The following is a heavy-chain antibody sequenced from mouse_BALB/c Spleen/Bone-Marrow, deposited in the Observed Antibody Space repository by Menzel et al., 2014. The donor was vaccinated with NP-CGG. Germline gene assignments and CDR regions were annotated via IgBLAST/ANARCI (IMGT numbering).Heavy chain of an antibody. CDR1: GYAFSTYW. V-gene: IGHV1-80*01. CDR2: IYPGDGDT. CDR3: ARGARSAMDY. Sequence: VQLQQSGAELVRPESSVKISCKASGYAFSTYWMIWVKQRPGQGLEWIGQIYPGDGDTNYNGKFKGKATLTADKSSSTAYMQLSSLTSEDSAVYFCARGARSAMDYWGQGTSVIVSS. J-gene: IGHJ4*01.